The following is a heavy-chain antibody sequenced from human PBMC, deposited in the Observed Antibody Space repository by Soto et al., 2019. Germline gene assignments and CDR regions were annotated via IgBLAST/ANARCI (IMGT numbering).Heavy chain of an antibody. D-gene: IGHD3-22*01. CDR1: EDTLRNYV. CDR3: ASTKYDSSAYYYWYLGL. CDR2: IIPIFGTA. J-gene: IGHJ2*01. V-gene: IGHV1-69*06. Sequence: QVELVQPGAEVKKPGSSWSVSCQASEDTLRNYVISWLRQAPGQGLDGMGGIIPIFGTANYAQKFKGRVTINADTSVNTVYLELSSLRSEDTAVYYCASTKYDSSAYYYWYLGLWGRGTLVTVYS.